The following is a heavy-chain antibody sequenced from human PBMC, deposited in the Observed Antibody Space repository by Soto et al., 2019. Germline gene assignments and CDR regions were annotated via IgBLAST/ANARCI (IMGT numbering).Heavy chain of an antibody. CDR1: GGTFSNYT. V-gene: IGHV1-69*01. Sequence: QVQLVQSGAEVKKPGSSVKVFCKASGGTFSNYTISWVRQAPGQGLEWMGGTFPVFGTTDYEQKFQGRVPITADGSTSTAYMKLSSLRSADTAVYYCARSSPYIVVRKPTGNQDYYGMDVWGQGTTVTVSS. J-gene: IGHJ6*02. D-gene: IGHD2-2*01. CDR3: ARSSPYIVVRKPTGNQDYYGMDV. CDR2: TFPVFGTT.